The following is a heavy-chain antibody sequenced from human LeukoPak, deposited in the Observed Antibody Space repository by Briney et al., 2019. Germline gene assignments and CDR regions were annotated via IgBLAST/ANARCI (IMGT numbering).Heavy chain of an antibody. CDR2: IYPGDSDT. CDR1: GYSFTSYY. CDR3: ARLNVSSSSGGAFDI. D-gene: IGHD6-6*01. V-gene: IGHV5-51*01. Sequence: GESLKISCKGSGYSFTSYYIAWVRQMPGKGLEWMGIIYPGDSDTRFSPSFQGQVTISADKSIITAYLQWSSLKASDTAMYYCARLNVSSSSGGAFDIWGQGTMVTVSS. J-gene: IGHJ3*02.